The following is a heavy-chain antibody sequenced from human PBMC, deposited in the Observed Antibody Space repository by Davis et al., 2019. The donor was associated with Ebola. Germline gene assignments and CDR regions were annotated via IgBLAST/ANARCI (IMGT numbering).Heavy chain of an antibody. CDR2: IRSKANSYAT. CDR1: GFTFSGSA. J-gene: IGHJ4*02. D-gene: IGHD2-8*02. CDR3: TISSSGLDY. Sequence: GGSLRLSCAASGFTFSGSAMHWVRQASGTGLEWVGRIRSKANSYATAYAASVKGRFTISRDDSKNTAYLQMNSLKTEDTAVYYCTISSSGLDYWGQGTLVTVSS. V-gene: IGHV3-73*01.